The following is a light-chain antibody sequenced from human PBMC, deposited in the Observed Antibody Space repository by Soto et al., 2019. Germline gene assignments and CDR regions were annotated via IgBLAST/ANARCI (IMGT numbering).Light chain of an antibody. CDR3: QRHRTDSGT. J-gene: IGKJ1*01. Sequence: SVGHRVSINCRAMQTISSWLAWYQQKPGKAPKLLIYKASTLKSGVPSRFSGIGSGTEFTLTLSCRQPDDFATSFYQRHRTDSGTYAHGTQVEIK. V-gene: IGKV1-5*03. CDR2: KAS. CDR1: QTISSW.